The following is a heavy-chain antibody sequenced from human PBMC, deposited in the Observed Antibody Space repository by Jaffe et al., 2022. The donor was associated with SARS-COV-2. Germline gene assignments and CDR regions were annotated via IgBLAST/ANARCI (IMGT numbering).Heavy chain of an antibody. CDR2: IWYDGSNK. CDR3: ARDGNGLWSYYYGMDV. CDR1: GFTFSSYG. J-gene: IGHJ6*02. D-gene: IGHD2-21*01. V-gene: IGHV3-33*01. Sequence: QVQLVESGGGVVQPGRSLRLSCAASGFTFSSYGMHWVRQAPGKGLEWVAVIWYDGSNKYYADSVKGRFTISRDNSKNTLYLQMNSLRAEDTAVYYCARDGNGLWSYYYGMDVWGQGTTVTVSS.